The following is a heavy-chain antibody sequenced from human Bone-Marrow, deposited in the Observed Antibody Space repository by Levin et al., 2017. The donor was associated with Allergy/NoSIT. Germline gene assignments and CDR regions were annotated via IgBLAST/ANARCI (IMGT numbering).Heavy chain of an antibody. CDR3: ARGDYGGNYGGYTFYFDY. CDR2: IYPRDSDA. CDR1: EYNFGAFW. D-gene: IGHD2-21*01. V-gene: IGHV5-51*01. J-gene: IGHJ4*02. Sequence: GGSLRLSCKGLEYNFGAFWIGWVRHLPGRGLEWMGIIYPRDSDARYAPSFQGQVIMSVDRSISTAYLEWNSLRTSDTAMYYCARGDYGGNYGGYTFYFDYWGQGTLVAVSS.